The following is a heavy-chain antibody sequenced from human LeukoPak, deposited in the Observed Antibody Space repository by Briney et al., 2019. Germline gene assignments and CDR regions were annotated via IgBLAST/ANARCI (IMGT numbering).Heavy chain of an antibody. CDR2: ISGSGGSGGST. J-gene: IGHJ4*02. V-gene: IGHV3-23*01. Sequence: TGGSLRLSCAASGFTFRSYAMSWVRQAPGKGLEWVSAISGSGGSGGSTDYADSVKGRFTISRDNSKNTLYLQMNSLRAEDTAVYYCARSLDDFWSGYYDYWGQGTLVTVSS. CDR1: GFTFRSYA. D-gene: IGHD3-3*01. CDR3: ARSLDDFWSGYYDY.